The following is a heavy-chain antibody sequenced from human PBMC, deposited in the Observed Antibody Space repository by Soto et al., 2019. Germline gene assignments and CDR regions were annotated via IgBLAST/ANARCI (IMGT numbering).Heavy chain of an antibody. V-gene: IGHV5-51*01. CDR3: ATPGGRDFNAFDV. J-gene: IGHJ3*01. D-gene: IGHD2-21*02. Sequence: GESLKISCKGSGYTFTRNWIGWVRQMPGKGLEWMGIIFPIDSDTRYSPSSQGQVTISADNSISTAYLQWSSLKASDTAIYYCATPGGRDFNAFDVWGQGPMVTVSS. CDR1: GYTFTRNW. CDR2: IFPIDSDT.